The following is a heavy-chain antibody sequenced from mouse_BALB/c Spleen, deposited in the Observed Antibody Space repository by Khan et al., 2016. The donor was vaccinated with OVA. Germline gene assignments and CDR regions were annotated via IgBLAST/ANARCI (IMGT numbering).Heavy chain of an antibody. Sequence: QIQLVQSGPELKKPGETVKISCKASGYTFTKYGMNWVKQAPGKGLKWMGWINTYTGEPTYADDFKGRFAFSLETSASTAYVQINNLKKEDMSTYCCARSKVNGYDERVFDYWGQGTTLTVSS. CDR3: ARSKVNGYDERVFDY. V-gene: IGHV9-1*02. CDR2: INTYTGEP. J-gene: IGHJ2*01. D-gene: IGHD2-2*01. CDR1: GYTFTKYG.